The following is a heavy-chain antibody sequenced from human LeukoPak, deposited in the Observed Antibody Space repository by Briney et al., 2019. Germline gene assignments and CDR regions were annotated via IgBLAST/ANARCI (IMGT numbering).Heavy chain of an antibody. D-gene: IGHD1-7*01. Sequence: PGGTLRLSCAASGFTFSSYGMSWVRQAPGKGLEWVSAISGSGGSTYCGDSVKGRFTISRDNSKNTLYLQMNSLRAEDTAVYYCAKRRGLELLYYYYMDVWGKGTTVTVSS. CDR2: ISGSGGST. J-gene: IGHJ6*03. CDR3: AKRRGLELLYYYYMDV. V-gene: IGHV3-23*01. CDR1: GFTFSSYG.